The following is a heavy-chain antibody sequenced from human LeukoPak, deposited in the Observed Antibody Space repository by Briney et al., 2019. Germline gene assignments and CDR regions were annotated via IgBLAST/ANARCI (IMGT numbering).Heavy chain of an antibody. Sequence: ASVKVSCKASGYTFTSYGINWVRQAPGQGLEWMGWISAYNGNTNYAQKLQGRVTMTTDTSTSSAYMELRSLRSDDTAVYYCARDFDDSSQGYYFDFWGQGTLVTVSS. J-gene: IGHJ4*02. CDR3: ARDFDDSSQGYYFDF. CDR2: ISAYNGNT. D-gene: IGHD3-22*01. V-gene: IGHV1-18*01. CDR1: GYTFTSYG.